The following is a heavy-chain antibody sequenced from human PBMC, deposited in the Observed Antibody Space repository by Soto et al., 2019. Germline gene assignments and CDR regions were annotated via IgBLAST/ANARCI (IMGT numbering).Heavy chain of an antibody. V-gene: IGHV3-33*01. CDR3: ARAPTYSSSYYYYVMDV. Sequence: GESLSLSCAASGFSFSSYGMHWVRQPPGQGLEWVAVIWYDGSNKSYADSVPGRLTTSRDNSKNTQYLQKNSLRAEDTAVEYYARAPTYSSSYYYYVMDVWGQGTTVTVS. D-gene: IGHD6-6*01. CDR1: GFSFSSYG. CDR2: IWYDGSNK. J-gene: IGHJ6*02.